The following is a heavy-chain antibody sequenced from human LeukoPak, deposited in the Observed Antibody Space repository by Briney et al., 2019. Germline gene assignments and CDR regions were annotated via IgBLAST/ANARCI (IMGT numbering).Heavy chain of an antibody. J-gene: IGHJ4*02. CDR2: IDWDDDK. CDR3: ARQRMTTVTTLPFDS. D-gene: IGHD4-17*01. Sequence: SGPALVKPTQTLRLTCTVSGFSLSTSGTCVSWIRQPPGKALEWLARIDWDDDKYYSTSLKTRLTISKDTSKNQVVLTMTNMDPVDTATYYCARQRMTTVTTLPFDSWGQGILVTVSS. CDR1: GFSLSTSGTC. V-gene: IGHV2-70*11.